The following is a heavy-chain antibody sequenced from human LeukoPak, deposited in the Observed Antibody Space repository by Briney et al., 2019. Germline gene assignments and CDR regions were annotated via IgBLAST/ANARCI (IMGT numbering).Heavy chain of an antibody. CDR2: ISGSGGST. Sequence: GGSLRLSCAASGFTFSSYAMSWVRQAPGKGLEWVSAISGSGGSTYYADSVKGRFTISRDNSKNTLYLQMNSLRAEDTAVYYCARDRIQLCCFDYWGQGTLVTVSS. J-gene: IGHJ4*02. D-gene: IGHD5-18*01. CDR3: ARDRIQLCCFDY. V-gene: IGHV3-23*01. CDR1: GFTFSSYA.